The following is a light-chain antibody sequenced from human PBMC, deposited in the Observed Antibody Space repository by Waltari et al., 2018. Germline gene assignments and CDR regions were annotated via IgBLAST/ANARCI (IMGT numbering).Light chain of an antibody. CDR3: QQYGSSPLT. J-gene: IGKJ1*01. Sequence: EIVLTQSPGTLSLSPGERATLSCRASQSVSSSYLAWYQQKPGQAPRLLSFGGSSRATGTPDRFSGDGSGTDFTLTINRLEPEDFAVYFCQQYGSSPLTFGQGTKVEIK. V-gene: IGKV3-20*01. CDR1: QSVSSSY. CDR2: GGS.